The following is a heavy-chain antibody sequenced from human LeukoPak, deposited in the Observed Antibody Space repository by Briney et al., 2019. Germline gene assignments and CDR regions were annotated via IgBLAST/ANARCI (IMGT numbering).Heavy chain of an antibody. D-gene: IGHD3-22*01. Sequence: GTSLRLSCAASGFTFSRYGMHWVRQAPDKGLEWVAVIWCDGSTEFYADPVKGRFTISRDNSKNTLYLQMNGLRAEDTAVYYCARALSGYYPIDYWGQGTLVTVCS. CDR3: ARALSGYYPIDY. J-gene: IGHJ4*02. CDR1: GFTFSRYG. V-gene: IGHV3-33*01. CDR2: IWCDGSTE.